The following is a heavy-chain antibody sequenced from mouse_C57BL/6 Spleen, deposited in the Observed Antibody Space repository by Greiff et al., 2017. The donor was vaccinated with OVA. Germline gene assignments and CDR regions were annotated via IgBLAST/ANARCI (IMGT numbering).Heavy chain of an antibody. CDR3: ARGGTLYAMDY. D-gene: IGHD2-14*01. CDR2: ILPGSGGT. V-gene: IGHV1-9*01. Sequence: QVQLKQSGAELMKPGASVKLSCKATGYSFTGYWIEWVKQRPGHGLEWIGEILPGSGGTNYNEKFKGKATFTADTSSNTAYIELSSLTTENSAIYYCARGGTLYAMDYWGQGTSVTVSS. CDR1: GYSFTGYW. J-gene: IGHJ4*01.